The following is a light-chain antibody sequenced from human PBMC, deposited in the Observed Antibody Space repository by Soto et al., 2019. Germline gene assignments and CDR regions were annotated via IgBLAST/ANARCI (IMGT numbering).Light chain of an antibody. J-gene: IGKJ5*01. CDR1: QDITNY. CDR2: DAS. V-gene: IGKV1-33*01. CDR3: QHYDHRPIT. Sequence: QMTQSPSSLSASVGDRVTITCQASQDITNYLNWYQQKPGKAPRLLLYDASSLETGVPSRFSGSGSGTDFTFTISSLQPEDIATYYCQHYDHRPITFGQGTRLEIK.